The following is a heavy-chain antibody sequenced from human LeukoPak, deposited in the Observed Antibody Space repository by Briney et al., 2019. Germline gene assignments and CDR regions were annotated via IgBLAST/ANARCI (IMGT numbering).Heavy chain of an antibody. J-gene: IGHJ6*03. CDR3: ARCPIVPAATADGYYYYMDV. V-gene: IGHV1-2*02. Sequence: ASVKVSCKASGYTFTGYYMHWMRQAPGQGLEWMGWINPNSGGTNYAQKFRGRVTMTRDTSISTAYMELSRLRSDDTAVYYCARCPIVPAATADGYYYYMDVWGKGTTVTVSS. D-gene: IGHD2-2*01. CDR1: GYTFTGYY. CDR2: INPNSGGT.